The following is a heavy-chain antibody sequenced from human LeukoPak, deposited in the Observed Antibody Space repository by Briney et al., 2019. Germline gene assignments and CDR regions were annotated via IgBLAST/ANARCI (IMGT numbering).Heavy chain of an antibody. Sequence: SETLSLTCTVSGGSISSYYWSWIRQPPGKGLEWIGYIYYSGSTNYNPSLKSRVTISVDTSKNQFSLKLSSVTAADTAVYYCARHPSYYDRIDYWGQGALVTVSS. CDR2: IYYSGST. V-gene: IGHV4-59*08. D-gene: IGHD3-22*01. CDR1: GGSISSYY. J-gene: IGHJ4*02. CDR3: ARHPSYYDRIDY.